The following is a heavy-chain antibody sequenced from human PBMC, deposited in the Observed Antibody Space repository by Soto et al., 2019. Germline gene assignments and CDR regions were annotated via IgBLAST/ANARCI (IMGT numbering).Heavy chain of an antibody. CDR3: ARGGYSYGYRFYYYYYGMDV. CDR2: ISAYNGNT. D-gene: IGHD5-18*01. Sequence: ASVKVSCKASGYTFTSYGISWVRQAPGQGLEWMGWISAYNGNTNYAQKLQGRVTMTTDTSTSTAYMELRSLRSDDTAVYYCARGGYSYGYRFYYYYYGMDVWGQGTTVTVSS. V-gene: IGHV1-18*04. J-gene: IGHJ6*02. CDR1: GYTFTSYG.